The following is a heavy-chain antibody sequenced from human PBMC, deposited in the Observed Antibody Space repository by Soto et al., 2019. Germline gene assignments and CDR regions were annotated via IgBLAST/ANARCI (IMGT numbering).Heavy chain of an antibody. CDR1: GGTFSSYA. Sequence: SAKVCCKACGGTFSSYAISWVRQETGQGLEWMGGIIPIFGTANYAQNFEGRVTMTTDTSTSTAYMELRSLRSDDTAIYYCARRTGVFRLVLDYWGQGTQVTVSS. V-gene: IGHV1-69*05. CDR2: IIPIFGTA. J-gene: IGHJ4*02. CDR3: ARRTGVFRLVLDY. D-gene: IGHD3-16*01.